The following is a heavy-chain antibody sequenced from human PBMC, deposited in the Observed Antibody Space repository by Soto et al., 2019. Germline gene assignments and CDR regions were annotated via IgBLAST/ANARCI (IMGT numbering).Heavy chain of an antibody. CDR3: ARDKAVGAPYYYYGMDV. CDR1: GGSISSSNW. CDR2: IYHSGST. V-gene: IGHV4-4*02. J-gene: IGHJ6*02. D-gene: IGHD1-26*01. Sequence: SETLSLTCAVSGGSISSSNWWSWVRQPPGKGLEWIGEIYHSGSTNYNPSLKSRVTISADKSKNQFSLKLSSVTAADTAVYYCARDKAVGAPYYYYGMDVWGQGTTVTVSS.